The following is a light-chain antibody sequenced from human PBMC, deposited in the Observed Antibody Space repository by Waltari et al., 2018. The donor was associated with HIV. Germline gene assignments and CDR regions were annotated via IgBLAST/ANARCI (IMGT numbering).Light chain of an antibody. CDR1: SSDVGDYNY. CDR2: DVN. CDR3: CSYADDYTWV. V-gene: IGLV2-11*01. Sequence: QSALTQPRSVSGSPGQSVTISCTGTSSDVGDYNYVSWYQQHPAKAPKLMIFDVNKRPSGVPDRFSGSKSGNTASLTISVHQAEDEADYYCCSYADDYTWVFGGGTKLTVL. J-gene: IGLJ3*02.